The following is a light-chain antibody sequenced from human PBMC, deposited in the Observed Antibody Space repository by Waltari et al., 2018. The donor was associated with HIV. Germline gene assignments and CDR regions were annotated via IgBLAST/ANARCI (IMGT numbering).Light chain of an antibody. J-gene: IGLJ2*01. CDR1: SSNIGADYD. CDR2: GNK. V-gene: IGLV1-40*01. CDR3: QSYDRSLSASVV. Sequence: QSVLPQPPPVSGDPAPRVTISCTGVSSNIGADYDVHWYPQIPGTAPKLLISGNKNRPSGVPDRFSASKSGTSASLAITGLQAEDEADYFCQSYDRSLSASVVFGGGTKLTVL.